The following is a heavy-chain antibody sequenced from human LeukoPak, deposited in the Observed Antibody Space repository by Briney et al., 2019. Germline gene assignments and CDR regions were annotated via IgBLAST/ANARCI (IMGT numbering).Heavy chain of an antibody. CDR3: ARGMSSSSWYDY. Sequence: PGGSLRLSCAASGITVSSNYMSWVRQAPGKGLEWVSVIYSGGSTYYADSVKGRFTISRDNSKNTLYLQMNSLRAEDTAVYYCARGMSSSSWYDYWGQGTLVTVSS. V-gene: IGHV3-66*01. D-gene: IGHD6-13*01. CDR2: IYSGGST. CDR1: GITVSSNY. J-gene: IGHJ4*02.